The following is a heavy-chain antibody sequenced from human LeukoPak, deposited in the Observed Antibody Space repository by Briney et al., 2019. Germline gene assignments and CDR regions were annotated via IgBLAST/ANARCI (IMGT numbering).Heavy chain of an antibody. CDR1: GFTFSDHY. CDR2: IYYSGGT. J-gene: IGHJ4*02. Sequence: LRLSCAASGFTFSDHYMSWIRQPPGKGLEWIGSIYYSGGTYYNPSLKSRVTISVDTSKTQFSLKLSSVTAADTAVYYCARVPYYYGSGSFSYWGQGTLVTVSS. D-gene: IGHD3-10*01. V-gene: IGHV4-38-2*01. CDR3: ARVPYYYGSGSFSY.